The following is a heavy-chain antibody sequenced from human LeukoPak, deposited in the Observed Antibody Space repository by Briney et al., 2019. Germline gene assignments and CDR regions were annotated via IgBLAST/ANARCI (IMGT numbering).Heavy chain of an antibody. V-gene: IGHV1-58*02. Sequence: ASVKVSCKASGFTFASSAMQWVRRARGQRLEWIGWIVVGSGNTNYAQKFQERVTITRDMSTSTAYMELSSLRSEDTAVYYCAADLIGYCSGGSCSYYYYGMDVWGQGTTVTVSS. CDR1: GFTFASSA. CDR3: AADLIGYCSGGSCSYYYYGMDV. CDR2: IVVGSGNT. J-gene: IGHJ6*02. D-gene: IGHD2-15*01.